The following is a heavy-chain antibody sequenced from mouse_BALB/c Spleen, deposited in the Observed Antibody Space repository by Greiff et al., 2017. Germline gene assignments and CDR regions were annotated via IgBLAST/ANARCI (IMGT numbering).Heavy chain of an antibody. J-gene: IGHJ4*01. Sequence: EVQLQESGPGLVKPSQSLSLTCSVTGYSITSGYYWNWIRQFPGNKLEWMGYISYDGSNNYNPSLKNRISITRDTSKNQFFLKLNSVTTEDTATYYCARTGYVYYYAMDYWGQGTSVTVSS. V-gene: IGHV3-6*02. CDR2: ISYDGSN. D-gene: IGHD1-2*01. CDR3: ARTGYVYYYAMDY. CDR1: GYSITSGYY.